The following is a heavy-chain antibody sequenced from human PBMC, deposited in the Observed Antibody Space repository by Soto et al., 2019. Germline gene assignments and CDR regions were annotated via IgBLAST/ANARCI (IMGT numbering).Heavy chain of an antibody. V-gene: IGHV1-69*13. CDR3: ARGYCSGGNCYSGMDV. Sequence: SVKVSCKVSGYSLTELSLHWVRQAPGKGLEWMGGIIPISGTTYYTQKFQGRVTITADEPTSTAFMELSSLKSEDTAVFYCARGYCSGGNCYSGMDVWGQGTMVTVSS. D-gene: IGHD2-15*01. CDR1: GYSLTELS. CDR2: IIPISGTT. J-gene: IGHJ6*02.